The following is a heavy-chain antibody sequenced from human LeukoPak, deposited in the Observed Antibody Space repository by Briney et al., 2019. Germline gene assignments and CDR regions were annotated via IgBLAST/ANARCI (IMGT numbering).Heavy chain of an antibody. V-gene: IGHV1-58*02. D-gene: IGHD6-13*01. J-gene: IGHJ5*02. CDR3: AADLSSSWYGYNWFDP. CDR1: GFTFTSSA. CDR2: IVVGSGNT. Sequence: PWASVKVSCKASGFTFTSSAMQWVRQARGQRLEWIGWIVVGSGNTNYAQKFQERVTITRDMSTSTAYMGLSSLRSEDTAVYYCAADLSSSWYGYNWFDPWGQGTLVTVSS.